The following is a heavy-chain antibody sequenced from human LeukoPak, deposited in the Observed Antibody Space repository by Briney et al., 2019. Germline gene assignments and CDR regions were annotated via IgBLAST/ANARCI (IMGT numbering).Heavy chain of an antibody. CDR3: ASTYYYDSSGYSPFDY. CDR2: IYPGDSDT. CDR1: GYSFTSYW. Sequence: GESLKISCKGSGYSFTSYWIGWVRQMPGKGLEWMGIIYPGDSDTRYSPSFQGRVTISADKSISTAYLQWSSLKASDTAMYYCASTYYYDSSGYSPFDYWGQGTLVTVSS. J-gene: IGHJ4*02. V-gene: IGHV5-51*01. D-gene: IGHD3-22*01.